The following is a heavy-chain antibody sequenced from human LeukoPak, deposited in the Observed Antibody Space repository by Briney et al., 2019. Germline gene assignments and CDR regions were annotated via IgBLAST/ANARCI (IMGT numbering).Heavy chain of an antibody. Sequence: GGSLRLSCAASGFTLSSYWMSWVRQAPGKGLEWVANIKYDGSEKDYVDSVKGRFTISRDNAKNSLYLQMNSLRTEDTAVSYCARDIAPAGLFFDYWGQGTLVTVSS. CDR2: IKYDGSEK. CDR3: ARDIAPAGLFFDY. CDR1: GFTLSSYW. D-gene: IGHD6-13*01. V-gene: IGHV3-7*01. J-gene: IGHJ4*02.